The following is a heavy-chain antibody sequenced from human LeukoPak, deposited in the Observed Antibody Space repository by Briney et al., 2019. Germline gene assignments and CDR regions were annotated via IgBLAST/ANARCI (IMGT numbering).Heavy chain of an antibody. CDR2: IYYSGST. CDR1: GGSISRGDYY. V-gene: IGHV4-30-4*01. CDR3: ASYYGSGSSFDL. Sequence: SETLSLTCTVSGGSISRGDYYWSWIRQPPGKGLEWIGYIYYSGSTYYDPSLKSRVTISVDTSKNQFSLRLSPVTAADTAVYYCASYYGSGSSFDLWGQGTLVTVPS. D-gene: IGHD3-10*01. J-gene: IGHJ5*02.